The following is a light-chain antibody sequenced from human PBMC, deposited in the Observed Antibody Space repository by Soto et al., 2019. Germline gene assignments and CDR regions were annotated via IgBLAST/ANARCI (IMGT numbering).Light chain of an antibody. Sequence: DIQMTQSPSTLSASVGDRVTITCRASQSISSWLAWYQQKPGKAPKVLIYKASTLESGAPSRFSGSGSGTEFTLTISXLQPDDFATYYCQQYNSYWTFGQGTKVDTK. CDR1: QSISSW. J-gene: IGKJ1*01. CDR3: QQYNSYWT. CDR2: KAS. V-gene: IGKV1-5*03.